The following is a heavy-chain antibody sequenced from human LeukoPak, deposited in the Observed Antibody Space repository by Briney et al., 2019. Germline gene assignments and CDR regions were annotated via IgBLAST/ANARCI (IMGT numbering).Heavy chain of an antibody. CDR3: ARDPLLFIDPQLPLGPLDY. CDR2: IRYEGSNK. CDR1: GFTFSSYG. J-gene: IGHJ4*02. V-gene: IGHV3-30*02. Sequence: GGSLRLSCAASGFTFSSYGMHWVRQAPGKGLEWVAFIRYEGSNKYYADSVKGRFTISRDNSKNKLYLQMNRLRAEDMAVYYFARDPLLFIDPQLPLGPLDYGAREPLVPVSS. D-gene: IGHD3-9*01.